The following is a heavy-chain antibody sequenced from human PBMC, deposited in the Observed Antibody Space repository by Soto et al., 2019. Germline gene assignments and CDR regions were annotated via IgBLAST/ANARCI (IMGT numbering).Heavy chain of an antibody. J-gene: IGHJ6*02. CDR3: ARGDSGYDYYYYGMDV. CDR1: GFTFSSYA. CDR2: ISYDGSNK. Sequence: QVQLVESGGGVVQPGRSLRLSCAASGFTFSSYAMHWVRQAPGKGLEWVAVISYDGSNKYYADSVKGRFTISRDNSNNTLYLQMNSLRAEDTAVYYCARGDSGYDYYYYGMDVWGQGTTVTVSS. V-gene: IGHV3-30-3*01. D-gene: IGHD5-12*01.